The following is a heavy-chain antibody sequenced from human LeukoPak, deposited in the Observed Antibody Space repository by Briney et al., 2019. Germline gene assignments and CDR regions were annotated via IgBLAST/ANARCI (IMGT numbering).Heavy chain of an antibody. CDR1: GFTFSSYW. Sequence: GGSLRLSCAASGFTFSSYWMHWVRQAPGKGLVWVSRINSDGSGTTYADSVKGRFTISRDNDKNTVYLQLNSLRAEDTAVYYCARMYCSGGSCYYFDYWGQGTLVTVSS. V-gene: IGHV3-74*01. J-gene: IGHJ4*02. D-gene: IGHD2-15*01. CDR2: INSDGSGT. CDR3: ARMYCSGGSCYYFDY.